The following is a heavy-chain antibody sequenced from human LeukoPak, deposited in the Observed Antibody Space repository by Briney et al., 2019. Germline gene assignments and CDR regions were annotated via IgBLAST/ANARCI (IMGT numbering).Heavy chain of an antibody. CDR1: GGSISSSSYY. CDR2: IYYSGST. D-gene: IGHD3-3*01. V-gene: IGHV4-39*01. J-gene: IGHJ3*02. CDR3: ARYYDFWSGPPDAFDI. Sequence: PSETLSLTCTVSGGSISSSSYYWGWIRQPPGKGLEWIGSIYYSGSTYYNPSLKSRVTISVDTSKNQFSLKLGSVTAADTAVYYCARYYDFWSGPPDAFDIWGQGTMVTVSS.